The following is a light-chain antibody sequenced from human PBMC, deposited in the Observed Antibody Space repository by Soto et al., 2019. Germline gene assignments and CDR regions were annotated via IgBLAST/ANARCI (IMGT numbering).Light chain of an antibody. CDR3: QQRSQM. CDR1: QSVSSY. V-gene: IGKV3-11*01. J-gene: IGKJ1*01. Sequence: EIVLTQSPATLSLSPGERATLSCRASQSVSSYLAWYQQKPGQAPRLLIYDASNRATGIPARFSGSGSGTDFTLTISSLEPEDVAVYYCQQRSQMLGQGTKVEIK. CDR2: DAS.